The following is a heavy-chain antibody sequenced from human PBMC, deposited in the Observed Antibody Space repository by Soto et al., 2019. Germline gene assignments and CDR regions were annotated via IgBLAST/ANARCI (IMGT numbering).Heavy chain of an antibody. D-gene: IGHD2-15*01. J-gene: IGHJ3*02. CDR3: ARDQWRYCSGGSCYSPHAFDI. V-gene: IGHV3-48*02. CDR1: GFTFSSYS. CDR2: ISSSSSTI. Sequence: GESLKISCAASGFTFSSYSMNWVRQAPGKGLEWVSYISSSSSTIYYADSVKGRFTISRDNAKNSLYLQMNSLRDEDTAVYYCARDQWRYCSGGSCYSPHAFDIWGQGTMVTVSS.